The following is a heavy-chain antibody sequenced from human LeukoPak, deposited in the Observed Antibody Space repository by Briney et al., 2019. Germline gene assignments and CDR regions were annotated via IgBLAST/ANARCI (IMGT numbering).Heavy chain of an antibody. D-gene: IGHD3-10*01. Sequence: GGSLRLSCVGSVFTFSDAWMSWVRQAPGKGLEWVGRIKSKSDGGTIDYAAPVKGRFTISRDDSRNTLYLQMNSLKTEDTAVYYCTTRRQDGGWGQGTLVTVS. CDR3: TTRRQDGG. J-gene: IGHJ4*02. V-gene: IGHV3-15*01. CDR1: VFTFSDAW. CDR2: IKSKSDGGTI.